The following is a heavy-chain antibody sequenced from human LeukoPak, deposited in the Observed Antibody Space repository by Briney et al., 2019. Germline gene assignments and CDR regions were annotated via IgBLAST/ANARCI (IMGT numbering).Heavy chain of an antibody. CDR1: GFTASSNY. CDR2: IQFDGSEE. Sequence: GGSLRLSCAASGFTASSNYMSWVRQAPGKGLEWVACIQFDGSEEFYADSVKGRFSISRDNSKSTLYLQMNSLRAEDTSVYYCAEDQKLQPFHYWGQGTLVTVSS. V-gene: IGHV3-30*02. CDR3: AEDQKLQPFHY. D-gene: IGHD2-15*01. J-gene: IGHJ4*02.